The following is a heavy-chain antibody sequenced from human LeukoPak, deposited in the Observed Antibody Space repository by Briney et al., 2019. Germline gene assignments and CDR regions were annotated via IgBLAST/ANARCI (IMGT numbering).Heavy chain of an antibody. CDR2: INHSGST. D-gene: IGHD3-9*01. CDR3: ASYDILTGKGFDY. CDR1: GGSFSGYY. J-gene: IGHJ4*02. Sequence: ASETLSLTCAVYGGSFSGYYWSWIRQPPGKGLEWIGEINHSGSTNYNPSLKSRVTISVDTSKNQFSLKLSSVTAADTAVYYCASYDILTGKGFDYWGQGTLVTVSS. V-gene: IGHV4-34*01.